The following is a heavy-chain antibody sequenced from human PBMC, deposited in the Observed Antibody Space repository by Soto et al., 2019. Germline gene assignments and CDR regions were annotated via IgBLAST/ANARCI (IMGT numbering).Heavy chain of an antibody. J-gene: IGHJ3*02. V-gene: IGHV3-48*03. CDR1: GFTFSSYE. CDR2: ISSSGSTI. D-gene: IGHD2-2*01. CDR3: ARVSQYQLLDAFDI. Sequence: GGSLRLSCAPSGFTFSSYEMNWVRQAPGKGLEWVSYISSSGSTIYYADSVKGRFTISRDNAKNSLYLQMNSLRAEDTAVYYCARVSQYQLLDAFDIWGQGTMVTVSS.